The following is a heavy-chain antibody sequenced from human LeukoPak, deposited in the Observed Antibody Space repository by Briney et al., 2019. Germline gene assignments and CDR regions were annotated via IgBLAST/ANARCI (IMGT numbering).Heavy chain of an antibody. CDR1: GFTFSTYS. J-gene: IGHJ4*02. V-gene: IGHV3-21*01. D-gene: IGHD4-23*01. CDR3: ASFATSVLINDY. Sequence: GGSLRLSCTASGFTFSTYSMNWVRQAPGKGLEWVSPITSRSDYVYYAASVKGRFTISRDNAKKSLYLQVNSLRAEDTAVYYCASFATSVLINDYWGQGTLVTVSS. CDR2: ITSRSDYV.